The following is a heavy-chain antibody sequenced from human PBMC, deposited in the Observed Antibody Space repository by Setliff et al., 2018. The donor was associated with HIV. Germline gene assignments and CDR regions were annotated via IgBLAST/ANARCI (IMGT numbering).Heavy chain of an antibody. Sequence: SETLSLTCAVSGYSISSGYYWGWIRQPPGKGLEWIGTLHHSGTIYYNPSLKSRVTISLDTSKNQFSLKVKSVTAADTALYYCARQKKSSSWSPNDYWGQGTLVTVSS. CDR2: LHHSGTI. J-gene: IGHJ4*02. CDR3: ARQKKSSSWSPNDY. D-gene: IGHD2-2*01. CDR1: GYSISSGYY. V-gene: IGHV4-38-2*01.